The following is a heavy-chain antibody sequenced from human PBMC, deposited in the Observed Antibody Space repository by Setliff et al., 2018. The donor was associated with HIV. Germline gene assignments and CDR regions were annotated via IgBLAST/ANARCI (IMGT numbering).Heavy chain of an antibody. CDR1: GFMFSSYA. D-gene: IGHD3-22*01. Sequence: GGSLRLSCTASGFMFSSYAMHWVRQAPGKGLERVAVISSDGSNKFYADSVKGRFTISRDTFESSVYLHMNSLTADDTALYFCARSYYYDTSGYYPKWFDPWGQGTLVTVSS. CDR3: ARSYYYDTSGYYPKWFDP. CDR2: ISSDGSNK. V-gene: IGHV3-30*04. J-gene: IGHJ5*02.